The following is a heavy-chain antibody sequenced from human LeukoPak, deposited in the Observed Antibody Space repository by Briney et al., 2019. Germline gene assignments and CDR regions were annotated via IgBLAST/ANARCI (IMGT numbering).Heavy chain of an antibody. CDR1: GGTFSSYA. CDR3: ARRKERGYSGYDSPFDY. V-gene: IGHV1-69*01. D-gene: IGHD5-12*01. CDR2: LIPIFGTA. J-gene: IGHJ4*02. Sequence: GSSVKVSCKASGGTFSSYAISWVRQAPGQGLEWMGGLIPIFGTANYAQKFQGRVTITADESTSTAYMELSSLRSEDTAVYYCARRKERGYSGYDSPFDYWGQGTLVTVSS.